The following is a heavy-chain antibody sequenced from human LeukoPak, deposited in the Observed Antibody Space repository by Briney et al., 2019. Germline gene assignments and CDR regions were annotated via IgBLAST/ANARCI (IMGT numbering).Heavy chain of an antibody. Sequence: GGSLRPSCAASGFTFSSYAMHWVRQAPGKGLEWVAVISYDGSNKYYADSVKGRFTISRDNSKNTLYLQMNSLRAEDTAAYYCARTYVLRYFDWLYFDYWGQGTLVTVSS. CDR1: GFTFSSYA. D-gene: IGHD3-9*01. V-gene: IGHV3-30-3*01. CDR2: ISYDGSNK. J-gene: IGHJ4*02. CDR3: ARTYVLRYFDWLYFDY.